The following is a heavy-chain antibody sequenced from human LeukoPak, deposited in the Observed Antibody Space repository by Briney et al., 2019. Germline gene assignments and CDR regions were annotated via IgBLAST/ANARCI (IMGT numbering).Heavy chain of an antibody. V-gene: IGHV3-30*18. CDR2: ISYDGSNK. CDR1: GFTFSSYG. Sequence: GGSLRLSWAASGFTFSSYGMHWVRQAPGKGLERVAVISYDGSNKYYADSVKGRFTISRDNSKNTLYLQMNSLRAEDTAVYYCAKDTYYYGSGSYEGPFDYWGQGTLVTVSS. CDR3: AKDTYYYGSGSYEGPFDY. D-gene: IGHD3-10*01. J-gene: IGHJ4*02.